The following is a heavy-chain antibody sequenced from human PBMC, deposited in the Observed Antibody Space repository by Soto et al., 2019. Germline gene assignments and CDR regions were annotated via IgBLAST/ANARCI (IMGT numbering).Heavy chain of an antibody. CDR3: TRAPSAYSRGYGMDV. CDR1: GGSISNYY. Sequence: LSLTCTVSGGSISNYYWSWIRQPAGKGLEWIGYVYYRGTTNYNPSLKSRVTISVDTSKNQFSLKMNSVTAADTAVYFCTRAPSAYSRGYGMDVWGQGTTVTVSS. D-gene: IGHD5-18*01. CDR2: VYYRGTT. V-gene: IGHV4-59*01. J-gene: IGHJ6*02.